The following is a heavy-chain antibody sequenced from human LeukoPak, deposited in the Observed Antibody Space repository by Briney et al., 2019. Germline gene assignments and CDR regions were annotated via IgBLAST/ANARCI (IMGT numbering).Heavy chain of an antibody. CDR3: ARRLGSTSSGYDY. CDR2: IYYNGNT. D-gene: IGHD6-6*01. V-gene: IGHV4-59*08. J-gene: IGHJ4*02. CDR1: GGSISYYY. Sequence: SETLSLTCTVSGGSISYYYWSWIRQPPGKGLEWIGYIYYNGNTDYNPSLKSRATISVDTSKNQLSLKLSSLTAADTAVYYCARRLGSTSSGYDYWGQGTLVTVSS.